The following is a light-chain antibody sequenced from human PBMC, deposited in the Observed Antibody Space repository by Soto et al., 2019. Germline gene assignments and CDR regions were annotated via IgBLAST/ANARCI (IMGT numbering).Light chain of an antibody. Sequence: DIQMTQSPSFLSASVGDRVTITCRASQRIDNFLNWYQQKPGKAPKLLIYGASSLQSGVPSRFSGSGSGTDFTLTITSLQPEDSATSHCQQRYKTSLSSFGQGTKVEIK. V-gene: IGKV1-39*01. CDR1: QRIDNF. J-gene: IGKJ2*01. CDR3: QQRYKTSLSS. CDR2: GAS.